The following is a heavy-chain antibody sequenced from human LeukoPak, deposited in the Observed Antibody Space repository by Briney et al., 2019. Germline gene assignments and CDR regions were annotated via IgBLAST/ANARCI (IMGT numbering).Heavy chain of an antibody. Sequence: SETLSLTCTVSGGSISSYYWSWIRQPPGKGLEWIGDIYYSGSTNYNPSLKSRVTISVDTSKNQFSLKLSSVTAADTAVYCCASTGDDSWWELRLGYWGQGTLVTVPS. D-gene: IGHD1-26*01. CDR2: IYYSGST. V-gene: IGHV4-59*01. CDR3: ASTGDDSWWELRLGY. CDR1: GGSISSYY. J-gene: IGHJ4*02.